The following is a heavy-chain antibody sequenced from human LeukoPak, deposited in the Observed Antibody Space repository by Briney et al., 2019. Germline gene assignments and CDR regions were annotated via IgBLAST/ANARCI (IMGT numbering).Heavy chain of an antibody. J-gene: IGHJ3*02. CDR3: AREAKKGYFDWFHRDDAFDI. CDR1: GFTFSSYW. V-gene: IGHV3-7*01. D-gene: IGHD3-9*01. Sequence: PGGSLRLSCAASGFTFSSYWMSWVRQAPGKGLEWVANIKQDGSEKYYVDSVKGRFTISRDNAKNSLYLQMNSLGAEDTAVYYCAREAKKGYFDWFHRDDAFDIWGQGTMVTVSS. CDR2: IKQDGSEK.